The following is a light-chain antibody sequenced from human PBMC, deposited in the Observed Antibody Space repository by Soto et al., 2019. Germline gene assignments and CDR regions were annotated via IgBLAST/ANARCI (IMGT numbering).Light chain of an antibody. CDR1: QSVSSY. J-gene: IGKJ4*01. V-gene: IGKV3-11*01. CDR3: QQRSNWPLT. CDR2: DAS. Sequence: PGERATLSCRASQSVSSYLAWYQQKPGQAPRLLIYDASNRATGVPARFSGSGSGTDFTLTISSLEPEDFAVYYCQQRSNWPLTFGGGTEVEIK.